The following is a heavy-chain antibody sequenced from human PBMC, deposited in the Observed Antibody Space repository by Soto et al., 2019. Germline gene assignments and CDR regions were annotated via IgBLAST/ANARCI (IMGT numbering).Heavy chain of an antibody. CDR1: GGTFSSYT. Sequence: GASVKVSCKASGGTFSSYTISWVRQAPGQGLEWMGRIIPILGIANYAQKFQGRVTITADKSTSTAYMELSSLRSDDTAVYYCARGAGTTPHYFYYYMDVWGKGTTGTVSS. CDR3: ARGAGTTPHYFYYYMDV. D-gene: IGHD1-1*01. J-gene: IGHJ6*03. CDR2: IIPILGIA. V-gene: IGHV1-69*02.